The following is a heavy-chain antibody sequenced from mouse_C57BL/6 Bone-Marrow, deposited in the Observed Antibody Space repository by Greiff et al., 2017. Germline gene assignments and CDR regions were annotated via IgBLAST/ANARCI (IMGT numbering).Heavy chain of an antibody. CDR2: IDPNSGGT. CDR1: GYTFTSYW. CDR3: ATMDY. V-gene: IGHV1-72*01. J-gene: IGHJ4*01. Sequence: QVQLQQPGAELVKPGASVKLSCTASGYTFTSYWMHWVKQRPGRGLEWIGRIDPNSGGTKYNEQFKSKATLTVDKPSITAYMQLSRLTSEDSAVYYCATMDYWGQGTSVTVSS.